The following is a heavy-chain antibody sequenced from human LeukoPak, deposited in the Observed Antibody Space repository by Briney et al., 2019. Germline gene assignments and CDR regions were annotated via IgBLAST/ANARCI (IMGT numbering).Heavy chain of an antibody. CDR1: GGTFSSYA. V-gene: IGHV1-69*05. D-gene: IGHD2-15*01. CDR2: IIPIFGTA. CDR3: ARDPAAPGAFDI. J-gene: IGHJ3*02. Sequence: ASVKVSCKASGGTFSSYAISWVRQAPGQGLEWMGGIIPIFGTANYAQKFQGRVTITTDESTSTAYMELSSLRSEDTAVYYCARDPAAPGAFDIWGQGTMVTVSS.